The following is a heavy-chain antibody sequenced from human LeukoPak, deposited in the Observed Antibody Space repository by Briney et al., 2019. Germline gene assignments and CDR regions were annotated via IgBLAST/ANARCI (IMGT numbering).Heavy chain of an antibody. CDR1: GGSFSGYY. Sequence: SETLSLTCAVYGGSFSGYYWSWIRQPPGKGPEWIGEVNHSGSTNYNPSLKSRVTISVDTSKNQFSLKLSSVTAADTAVYYCARVGPGVWFDYWGQGTLVTVSS. CDR3: ARVGPGVWFDY. CDR2: VNHSGST. J-gene: IGHJ4*02. D-gene: IGHD3-16*01. V-gene: IGHV4-34*01.